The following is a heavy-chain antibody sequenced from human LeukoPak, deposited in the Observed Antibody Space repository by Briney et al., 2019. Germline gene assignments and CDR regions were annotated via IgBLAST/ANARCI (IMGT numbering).Heavy chain of an antibody. D-gene: IGHD2-2*01. CDR2: ISGSGGDT. Sequence: GGSLRLSCAAPGFTFSSYAMSWVRQAPGKGLEWVSVISGSGGDTYYADSVKGRFTISRHNSKNTLYLQMNSLRAEDTAIYYCAKTGCTSTGCYENYWGQGTLVTVSS. V-gene: IGHV3-23*01. CDR1: GFTFSSYA. CDR3: AKTGCTSTGCYENY. J-gene: IGHJ4*02.